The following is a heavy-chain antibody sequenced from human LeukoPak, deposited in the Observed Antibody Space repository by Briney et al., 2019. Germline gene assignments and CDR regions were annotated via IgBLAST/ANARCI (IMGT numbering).Heavy chain of an antibody. J-gene: IGHJ4*02. CDR1: GFTFSSYS. CDR2: ISSSSNYM. V-gene: IGHV3-21*01. CDR3: ARPLDSSNNYLDY. Sequence: GGSLRLSCAASGFTFSSYSMDWVRQAPGKGLEWVSFISSSSNYMSYADSVKGRFTISRDNAKNSLYLQMNSLRAEDTAVYYCARPLDSSNNYLDYWGQGTLVTVSA. D-gene: IGHD6-13*01.